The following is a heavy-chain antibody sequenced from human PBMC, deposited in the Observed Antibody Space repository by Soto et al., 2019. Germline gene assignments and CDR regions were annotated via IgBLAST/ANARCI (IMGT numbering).Heavy chain of an antibody. CDR2: IYYSGST. V-gene: IGHV4-59*01. D-gene: IGHD4-4*01. CDR1: GGSISSYY. J-gene: IGHJ5*02. CDR3: ARESGTDYSNTNWFDP. Sequence: QVQLQESGPGLVKPSETLSLTCTVSGGSISSYYWSWIRQPPGKGLEWIGYIYYSGSTNYNPSLTSRVTISVDTSKNQFSLKLSSVTAADTAVYYCARESGTDYSNTNWFDPWGQGTLVTVSS.